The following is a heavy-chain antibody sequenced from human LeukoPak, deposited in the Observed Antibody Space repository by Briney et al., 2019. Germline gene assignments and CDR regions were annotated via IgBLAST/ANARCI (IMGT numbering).Heavy chain of an antibody. CDR1: GGTFSSYA. V-gene: IGHV1-69*13. J-gene: IGHJ5*02. D-gene: IGHD2-21*01. Sequence: GASVKVSCKASGGTFSSYAISWVRQAPGQGLEWMGGIIPIFGTANYAQKIQGRVTITADESTSTAYMELSSLRSEDTAVYYCARAPVMTRGWFDPWGQGTLVTVSS. CDR3: ARAPVMTRGWFDP. CDR2: IIPIFGTA.